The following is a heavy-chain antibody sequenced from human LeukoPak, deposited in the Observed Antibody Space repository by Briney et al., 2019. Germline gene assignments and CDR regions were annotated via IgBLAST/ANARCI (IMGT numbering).Heavy chain of an antibody. D-gene: IGHD2-15*01. Sequence: GGXYWSWIRQHPGKGLEWIGYIYYSGSTYYNPSLKSRVTISVDTSKNQFSLKLSSVTAADTAVYYCARGVVVYYFDYWGQGTLVTVSS. CDR3: ARGVVVYYFDY. V-gene: IGHV4-31*02. CDR1: GGXY. CDR2: IYYSGST. J-gene: IGHJ4*02.